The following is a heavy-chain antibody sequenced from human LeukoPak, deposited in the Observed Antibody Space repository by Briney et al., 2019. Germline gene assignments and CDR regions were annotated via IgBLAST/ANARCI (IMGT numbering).Heavy chain of an antibody. CDR2: ISTTGDST. V-gene: IGHV3-64*01. CDR1: GFTFSSYA. CDR3: ARESYGSGGNWFDP. J-gene: IGHJ5*02. D-gene: IGHD3-10*01. Sequence: GGSLRLSCAASGFTFSSYAMHWVRRAPGKGLEYVSAISTTGDSTYYANSVRGRFTISRDNSKNTLYLQMGSLRAEDMAVYYCARESYGSGGNWFDPWGQGTLVTVSS.